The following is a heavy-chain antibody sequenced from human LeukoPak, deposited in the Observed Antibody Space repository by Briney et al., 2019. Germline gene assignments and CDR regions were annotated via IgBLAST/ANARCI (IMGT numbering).Heavy chain of an antibody. CDR3: ARVLRYCSGGNCYSGGLGYMDV. Sequence: PLETLSLTCTVSGGSISSSSYYWSWIRQPPGKGLEWIGEINHSGSTNYNPSLKSRVTISVDTSKNQFSLKLSSVTAADTAVYYCARVLRYCSGGNCYSGGLGYMDVWGKGTTVTISS. J-gene: IGHJ6*03. D-gene: IGHD2-15*01. V-gene: IGHV4-39*07. CDR1: GGSISSSSYY. CDR2: INHSGST.